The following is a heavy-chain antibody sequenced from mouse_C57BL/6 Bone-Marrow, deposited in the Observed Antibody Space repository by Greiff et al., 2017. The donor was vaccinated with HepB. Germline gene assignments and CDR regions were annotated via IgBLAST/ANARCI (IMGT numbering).Heavy chain of an antibody. CDR1: GYTFTDYN. CDR3: ARKRETYYSKGWYFDV. D-gene: IGHD2-5*01. Sequence: DVQLQESGPELVKPGASVKIPCKASGYTFTDYNMDWVKQSHGKSLEWIGDINPNNGGTIYNQKFKGKATLTVDKSSSTAYMELRSLTSEDTAVYYCARKRETYYSKGWYFDVWGTGTTVTVSS. CDR2: INPNNGGT. V-gene: IGHV1-18*01. J-gene: IGHJ1*03.